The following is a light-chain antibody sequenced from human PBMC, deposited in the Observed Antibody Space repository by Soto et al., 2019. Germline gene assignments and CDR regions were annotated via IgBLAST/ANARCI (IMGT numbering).Light chain of an antibody. CDR2: DAA. CDR3: QQRSNWPPAIT. V-gene: IGKV3-11*01. CDR1: QSVTTY. J-gene: IGKJ5*01. Sequence: EVLLTQSPATLSLSPGETATLYCRASQSVTTYLAWYQQKPGQPPRLLIYDAANRATGTPARFSGSGSGTDFTLTLSSLDPEDFAVYYCQQRSNWPPAITFGQGTRLEIK.